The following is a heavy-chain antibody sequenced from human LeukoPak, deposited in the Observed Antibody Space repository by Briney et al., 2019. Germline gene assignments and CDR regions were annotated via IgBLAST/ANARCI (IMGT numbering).Heavy chain of an antibody. D-gene: IGHD6-19*01. J-gene: IGHJ4*02. CDR2: ISWNSGSI. CDR3: AKDIYGWATFFDY. Sequence: GRSLRLSCAASGFTFDDYAMHWVRQAPGKGLEWVSGISWNSGSIGYADSVKGRFTISRDNAKNSLYMQMNSLRPEDTALYYCAKDIYGWATFFDYWGQGTLVTVSS. V-gene: IGHV3-9*01. CDR1: GFTFDDYA.